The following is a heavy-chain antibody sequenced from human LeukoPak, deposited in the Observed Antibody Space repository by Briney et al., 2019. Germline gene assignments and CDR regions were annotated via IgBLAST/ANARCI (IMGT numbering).Heavy chain of an antibody. J-gene: IGHJ4*02. CDR3: ARHESWSMATSKGFDY. V-gene: IGHV4-4*09. CDR2: IYTIGST. CDR1: GGSISSYY. Sequence: PSETLSLTCTVSGGSISSYYWSWIRQPPGKGLEWIGDIYTIGSTNYNPSLKSRVTISVDTSKNQFSLKLSSVTAADTAVYYCARHESWSMATSKGFDYWGQGTLVTVSS. D-gene: IGHD5-24*01.